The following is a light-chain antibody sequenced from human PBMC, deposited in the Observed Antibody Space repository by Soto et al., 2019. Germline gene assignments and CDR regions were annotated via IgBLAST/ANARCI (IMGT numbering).Light chain of an antibody. V-gene: IGLV4-69*01. CDR2: LNSDGSH. CDR3: QTWGSGIVV. Sequence: QLVLTQSPSASASLGASGKLTFTLSSGHSNYAIAWHQQQSEKGPRYLMKLNSDGSHSKGDGIPDRFSGSSSGAERYLTISSLQSEDEADYYCQTWGSGIVVFGGGTKLTVL. CDR1: SGHSNYA. J-gene: IGLJ2*01.